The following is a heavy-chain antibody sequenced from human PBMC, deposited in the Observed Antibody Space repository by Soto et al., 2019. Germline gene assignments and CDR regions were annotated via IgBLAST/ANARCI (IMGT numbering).Heavy chain of an antibody. CDR3: ASSYGSGYRAFDY. CDR2: ISAYNGNT. V-gene: IGHV1-18*01. J-gene: IGHJ4*02. CDR1: GYTFTSYG. Sequence: ASVKVSCKASGYTFTSYGISWVRQAPGQGLEWMGWISAYNGNTNYAQKFQGRVTMTADKSTSTAYMELSSLRSEDTAIYYCASSYGSGYRAFDYWGQGALVTVSS. D-gene: IGHD3-10*01.